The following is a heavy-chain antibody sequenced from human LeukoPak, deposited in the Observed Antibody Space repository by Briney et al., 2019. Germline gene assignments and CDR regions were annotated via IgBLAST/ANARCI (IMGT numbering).Heavy chain of an antibody. CDR2: ISSSGSAL. D-gene: IGHD2-15*01. CDR1: GFTFSTCE. J-gene: IGHJ3*02. CDR3: ARLGYCSGGSCFSIDI. Sequence: PGGSLRLSCAASGFTFSTCEMNWVRQAPGKGLEWVSYISSSGSALYYADSVKGRFTISRDNAKNSLYLQMNSLRAEDTAVYYCARLGYCSGGSCFSIDIWGQGTMVTVSS. V-gene: IGHV3-48*03.